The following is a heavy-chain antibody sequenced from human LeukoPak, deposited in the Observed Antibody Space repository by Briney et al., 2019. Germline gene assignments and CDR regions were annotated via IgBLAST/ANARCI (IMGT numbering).Heavy chain of an antibody. V-gene: IGHV1-69*13. CDR1: GGTFSSYA. D-gene: IGHD6-19*01. Sequence: ASEKVSCKASGGTFSSYAISWVRQAPGQGLEWMGGIIPIFGTANYAQKFQGRVTITADESTSTAYMELSSLRSEDAAVYYCARGGAVAGRYYGMDVWGQGTTVTVSS. J-gene: IGHJ6*02. CDR3: ARGGAVAGRYYGMDV. CDR2: IIPIFGTA.